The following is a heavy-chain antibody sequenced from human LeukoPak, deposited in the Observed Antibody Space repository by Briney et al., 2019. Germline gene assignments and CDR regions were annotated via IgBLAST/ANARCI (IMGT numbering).Heavy chain of an antibody. D-gene: IGHD6-19*01. Sequence: PGGSLRLSCAASGFTFSSYAVSWVRQAPGKGLEWVSAISGSGGDTYYADSVKGRFTISRDNSKNTLYLQVNSLSTEDTALYYCAKTTTGYSSGRYPGWPVDYWGQGTLVTVSS. CDR3: AKTTTGYSSGRYPGWPVDY. CDR2: ISGSGGDT. J-gene: IGHJ4*02. CDR1: GFTFSSYA. V-gene: IGHV3-23*01.